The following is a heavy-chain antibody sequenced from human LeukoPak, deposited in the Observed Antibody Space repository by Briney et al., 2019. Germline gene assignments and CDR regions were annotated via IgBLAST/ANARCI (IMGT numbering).Heavy chain of an antibody. D-gene: IGHD1-26*01. J-gene: IGHJ3*02. Sequence: GGSLRLSCAASGLTFSSYEMNWVRQAPGKGLEWVSYISSSGSTIYYADSVKGRFTISRDNAKNSLYLQMNSLRAEDTAVYYCARGEGGLLEWELLSSDDAFDIWGQGTMVTVSS. V-gene: IGHV3-48*03. CDR3: ARGEGGLLEWELLSSDDAFDI. CDR2: ISSSGSTI. CDR1: GLTFSSYE.